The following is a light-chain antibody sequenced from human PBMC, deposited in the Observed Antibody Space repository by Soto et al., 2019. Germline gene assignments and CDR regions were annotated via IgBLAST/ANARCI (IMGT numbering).Light chain of an antibody. CDR1: QSVSSY. CDR2: DAS. J-gene: IGKJ2*01. V-gene: IGKV3-11*01. Sequence: EIVLTQSPATLSLSPGERATLSCRASQSVSSYLAWYQQKPGQAPRLLIYDASSRATGIPARFSGSGSGTDFTLTISSLEPADFAVYYCQQRSNWPRTFGQGTKLEIK. CDR3: QQRSNWPRT.